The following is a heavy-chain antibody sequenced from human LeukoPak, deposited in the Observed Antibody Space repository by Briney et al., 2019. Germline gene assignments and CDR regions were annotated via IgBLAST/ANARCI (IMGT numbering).Heavy chain of an antibody. D-gene: IGHD2-21*02. Sequence: SETLSLTCAVYGGSFSGYYWGWIRQPPGKGLEWIGEINHSGSTNYNPSLKSRVTISVDASKNQFSLKLSSVTAADTAVYYCARSVVVTAIHLDVWGQGTTVTVSS. CDR2: INHSGST. CDR1: GGSFSGYY. V-gene: IGHV4-34*01. CDR3: ARSVVVTAIHLDV. J-gene: IGHJ6*02.